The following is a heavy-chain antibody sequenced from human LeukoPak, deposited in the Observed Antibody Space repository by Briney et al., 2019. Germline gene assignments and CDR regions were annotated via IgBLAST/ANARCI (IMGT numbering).Heavy chain of an antibody. CDR1: GFTFTTSA. Sequence: ASVKVSCKASGFTFTTSAMQWVRQARGQRLEWIGWIVVASGNTNYAQKFQERVTITRDMSTSTAYMELSSLRSEDTAVYYCAADHVGIYFPTRFDYWGQGTLVTVSS. J-gene: IGHJ4*02. V-gene: IGHV1-58*02. D-gene: IGHD1-26*01. CDR2: IVVASGNT. CDR3: AADHVGIYFPTRFDY.